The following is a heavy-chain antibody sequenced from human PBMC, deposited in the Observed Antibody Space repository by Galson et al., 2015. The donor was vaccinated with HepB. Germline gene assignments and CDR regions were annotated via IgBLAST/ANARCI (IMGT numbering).Heavy chain of an antibody. CDR2: IKQDGSEK. CDR3: ARENGIAARPGGAFDI. J-gene: IGHJ3*02. V-gene: IGHV3-7*01. CDR1: GFTFSSYR. D-gene: IGHD6-6*01. Sequence: SLRLSCAASGFTFSSYRMSWVRQAPGKGLEWVANIKQDGSEKYYVDSVKGRFTISRDNAKNSLYLQMNSLRAEDTAVYYCARENGIAARPGGAFDIWGQGTMVTVSS.